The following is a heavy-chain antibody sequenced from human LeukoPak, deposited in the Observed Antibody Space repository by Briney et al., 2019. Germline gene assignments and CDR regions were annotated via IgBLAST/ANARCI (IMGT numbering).Heavy chain of an antibody. CDR2: IYYSGST. V-gene: IGHV4-31*03. J-gene: IGHJ4*02. D-gene: IGHD1-26*01. CDR1: GGSISSGSYY. CDR3: ARAGLSGFHTWGGSYSGIYGYPFDY. Sequence: PSQTLSLTCTVSGGSISSGSYYWSWIRQHPGKGLEWIGYIYYSGSTYYNPSLKSRVTISVDTSKNQFSLKLSSVTAADTAVYSCARAGLSGFHTWGGSYSGIYGYPFDYWGQGTLVTVSS.